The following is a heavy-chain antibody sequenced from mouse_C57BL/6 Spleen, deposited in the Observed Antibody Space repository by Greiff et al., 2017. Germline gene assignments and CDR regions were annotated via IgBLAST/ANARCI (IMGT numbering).Heavy chain of an antibody. CDR3: ARGITTVGYFDV. Sequence: VKLQESGAELVKPGASVKISCKASGYAFSSYWMNWVKQRPGKGLEWIGQIYPGDGDTNYNGKFKGKATLTADKSSSTAYMQLSSLTSEDSAVYFCARGITTVGYFDVWGTGTTVTVSS. V-gene: IGHV1-80*01. CDR1: GYAFSSYW. J-gene: IGHJ1*03. CDR2: IYPGDGDT. D-gene: IGHD1-1*01.